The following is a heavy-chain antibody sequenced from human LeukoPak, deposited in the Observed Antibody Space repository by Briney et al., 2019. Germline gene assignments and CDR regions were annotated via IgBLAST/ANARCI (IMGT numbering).Heavy chain of an antibody. CDR3: ARHTITYPYYDFWSGPNWFDP. V-gene: IGHV4-34*01. J-gene: IGHJ5*02. D-gene: IGHD3-3*01. CDR2: IYYSGST. CDR1: GGSFSVYY. Sequence: PSETLSLTCAVYGGSFSVYYWSWIRQPPGKGLEWIGSIYYSGSTYYNPSLKSRVTISVDTSKNQFSLKLSSVTAADTAVYYCARHTITYPYYDFWSGPNWFDPWGQGTLVTVSS.